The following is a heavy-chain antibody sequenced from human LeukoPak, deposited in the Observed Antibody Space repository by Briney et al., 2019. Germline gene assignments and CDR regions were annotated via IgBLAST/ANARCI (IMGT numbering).Heavy chain of an antibody. CDR2: ISSSSSTI. Sequence: GGSLRLSCAASGFTFSSYSMNWVRQAPGKGLEWVSYISSSSSTIYYADSVKGRFTISRDNAKNSLYLQMNSLRDEDTAVYYCASRRDGYTPGHDYWGQGTLVTVSS. D-gene: IGHD5-24*01. CDR3: ASRRDGYTPGHDY. V-gene: IGHV3-48*02. CDR1: GFTFSSYS. J-gene: IGHJ4*02.